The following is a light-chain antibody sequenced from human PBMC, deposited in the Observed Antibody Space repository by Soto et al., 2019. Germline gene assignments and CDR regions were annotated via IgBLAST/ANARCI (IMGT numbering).Light chain of an antibody. Sequence: QSVLTQPPSVSGAPGQRVTISCTGSSSNIGAGYDVHWYQQLPGTAPKLLIYGNSNRPAGVPDRFSGSKSGTSASLAITGLQAEVEADYYCQSYDSSLSASNVVFGGGTKLTV. J-gene: IGLJ2*01. V-gene: IGLV1-40*01. CDR1: SSNIGAGYD. CDR2: GNS. CDR3: QSYDSSLSASNVV.